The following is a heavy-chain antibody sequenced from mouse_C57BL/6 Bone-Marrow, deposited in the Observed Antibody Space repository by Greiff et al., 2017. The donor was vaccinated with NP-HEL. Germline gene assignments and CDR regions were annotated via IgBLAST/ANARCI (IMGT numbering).Heavy chain of an antibody. J-gene: IGHJ1*03. CDR3: ASHYDGYYGGYFDV. Sequence: EVMLVESGGGLVQPGGSLSLSCAASGFTFTDYYMSWVRQPPGKALEWLGFIRNKANGYTTEYSASVKGRFTISRDNSQSILYLQVNALRAEDSANYYCASHYDGYYGGYFDVWGTGTTVTVSS. V-gene: IGHV7-3*01. CDR1: GFTFTDYY. CDR2: IRNKANGYTT. D-gene: IGHD2-3*01.